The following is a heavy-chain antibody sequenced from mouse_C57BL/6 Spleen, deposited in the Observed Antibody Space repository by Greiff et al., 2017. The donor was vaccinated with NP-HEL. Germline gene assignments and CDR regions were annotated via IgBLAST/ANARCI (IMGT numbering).Heavy chain of an antibody. J-gene: IGHJ1*03. CDR3: AKGYYDYEGWYFDV. CDR1: GYTFTSYW. V-gene: IGHV1-64*01. D-gene: IGHD2-4*01. CDR2: IHTNSGST. Sequence: QVQLQQPGAELVKPGASVKLSCTASGYTFTSYWMHWVKQRPGQGLEWIGMIHTNSGSTNYNEKFTSKATLTVDKSSSTAYMQLSSLTSEDSAVYYCAKGYYDYEGWYFDVWGTGTTVTVSS.